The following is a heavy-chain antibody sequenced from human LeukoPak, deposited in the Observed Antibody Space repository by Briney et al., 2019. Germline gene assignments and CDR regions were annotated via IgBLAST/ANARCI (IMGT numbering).Heavy chain of an antibody. CDR1: GFTFSDYY. D-gene: IGHD5-18*01. J-gene: IGHJ4*02. CDR2: ISSSGSTI. Sequence: GGSLRLSCAASGFTFSDYYMSWIRQAPGKGLEWVSYISSSGSTIYYADSVKGRFTISRDNAKNSLYLQMNSLRAEDTAVYYCARVDTAMASPVDYWGQGTLVIVSS. CDR3: ARVDTAMASPVDY. V-gene: IGHV3-11*01.